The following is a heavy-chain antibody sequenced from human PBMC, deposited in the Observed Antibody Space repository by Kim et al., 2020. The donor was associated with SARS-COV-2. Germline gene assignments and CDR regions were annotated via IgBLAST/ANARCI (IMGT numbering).Heavy chain of an antibody. V-gene: IGHV4-34*01. D-gene: IGHD5-18*01. J-gene: IGHJ4*02. CDR3: ARGGGYSYGAIDY. Sequence: NPALKSRVTISVDTSKNQFSRKLSSVTAADTAVYYCARGGGYSYGAIDYWGQGTLVTVSS.